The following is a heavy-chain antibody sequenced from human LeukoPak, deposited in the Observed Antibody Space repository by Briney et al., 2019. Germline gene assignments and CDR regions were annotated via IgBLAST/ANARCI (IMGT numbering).Heavy chain of an antibody. CDR2: IKSKTDGGTT. CDR1: GFTFSNAW. CDR3: TADQYYDFWSGYYGNIKFDY. J-gene: IGHJ4*02. V-gene: IGHV3-15*01. D-gene: IGHD3-3*01. Sequence: GGSLRLSCAGSGFTFSNAWMSWVRQAPGKGLEWVGRIKSKTDGGTTDYAAPVKGRFTISRDDSKNTLYLQMNSLKTEDTAVYYCTADQYYDFWSGYYGNIKFDYWGQGTLVTVSS.